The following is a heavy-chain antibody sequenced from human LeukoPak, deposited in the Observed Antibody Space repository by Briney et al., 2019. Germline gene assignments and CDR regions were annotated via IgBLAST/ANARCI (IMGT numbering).Heavy chain of an antibody. V-gene: IGHV3-64*01. CDR3: ARADKYSSGWYGY. J-gene: IGHJ4*02. CDR2: ISSNGGST. Sequence: GGSLRLSRAASGFTFSSYAMHWVRQAPGKGLEYVSAISSNGGSTYYANSVKGRFTISRDNSKNTLYLQMGSLRAEDMAVYYCARADKYSSGWYGYWGQGTLVTVSS. CDR1: GFTFSSYA. D-gene: IGHD6-13*01.